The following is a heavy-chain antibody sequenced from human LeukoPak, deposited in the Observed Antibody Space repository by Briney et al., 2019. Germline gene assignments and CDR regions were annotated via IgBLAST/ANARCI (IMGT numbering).Heavy chain of an antibody. D-gene: IGHD6-19*01. V-gene: IGHV4-59*08. J-gene: IGHJ4*02. CDR3: TRLDLSSGWTVVGF. CDR1: GGSISGYY. Sequence: SKTLSLTCTVSGGSISGYYWSWIRQPPGKGLEWIGYIYYTGSTNYNPSLKSRVTISVDTSKNQFSLKLSSVTAADTAVYYCTRLDLSSGWTVVGFWGQGTLVTVSS. CDR2: IYYTGST.